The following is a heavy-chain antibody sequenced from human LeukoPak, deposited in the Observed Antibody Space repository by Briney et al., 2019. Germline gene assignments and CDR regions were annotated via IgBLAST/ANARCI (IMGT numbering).Heavy chain of an antibody. J-gene: IGHJ5*02. CDR1: GGSISSYY. D-gene: IGHD1/OR15-1a*01. Sequence: SETLSLTCTVSGGSISSYYWSWIRQPAGKGLEWIGRIYTSGSTNYNPSLKSRVTTSVDTSKNQFSLKLSSVTAADTAVYYCARDRRNWNTGKNWFDPWGQGTLVTVSS. CDR2: IYTSGST. V-gene: IGHV4-4*07. CDR3: ARDRRNWNTGKNWFDP.